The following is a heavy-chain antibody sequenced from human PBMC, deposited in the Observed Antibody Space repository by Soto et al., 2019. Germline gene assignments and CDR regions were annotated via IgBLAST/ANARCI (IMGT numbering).Heavy chain of an antibody. V-gene: IGHV3-9*01. D-gene: IGHD2-21*02. J-gene: IGHJ6*02. CDR3: AKSMGGTANGMGF. CDR1: GLNFDDYA. Sequence: EVQLVESGGGLVQPGRSLRLSCAASGLNFDDYAMHWVRQVPGKGLEWVSGISWNGGSIGYADSVKGRFSISRDNAKNSLYLQMNSLRVEDTALYYCAKSMGGTANGMGFWGQGTTVTVSS. CDR2: ISWNGGSI.